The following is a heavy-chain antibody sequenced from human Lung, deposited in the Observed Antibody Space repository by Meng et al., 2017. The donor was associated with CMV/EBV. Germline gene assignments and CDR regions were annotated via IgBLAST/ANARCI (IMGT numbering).Heavy chain of an antibody. Sequence: QRRVQGSGPGLVNPPQPLSLTGAVVGGSIGSGGYYWSWISQHPGKGLEWIGYIYYTGSTFYNPSLKSRVTISVDTSKSQFSLKLIPATAADTAVYYCAREAGRDGYATPKFDYWGQGTLVTVSS. CDR2: IYYTGST. J-gene: IGHJ4*02. CDR1: GGSIGSGGYY. V-gene: IGHV4-31*11. CDR3: AREAGRDGYATPKFDY. D-gene: IGHD5-24*01.